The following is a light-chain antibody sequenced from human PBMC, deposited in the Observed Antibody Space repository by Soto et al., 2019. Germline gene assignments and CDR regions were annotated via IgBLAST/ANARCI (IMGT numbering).Light chain of an antibody. CDR2: DNT. V-gene: IGLV1-51*01. J-gene: IGLJ2*01. Sequence: QSVLTQPPSVSAAPGQRVTISCAGSSSNIGKGYVSWYQQFPGAAPKLLIYDNTERPSGVSDRFSGSKSGTSATLAITGLQPGDEADYYCSSYTSSSTYVVFGGGTKLTVL. CDR3: SSYTSSSTYVV. CDR1: SSNIGKGY.